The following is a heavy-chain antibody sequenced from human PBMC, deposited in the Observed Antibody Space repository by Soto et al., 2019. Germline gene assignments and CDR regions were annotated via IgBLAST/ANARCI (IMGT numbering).Heavy chain of an antibody. J-gene: IGHJ4*02. Sequence: QDQLVQSGAEVKKPGSSVKVSCKASGGTFSSYTINWVRQAPGQGLEWMGRIIPILGIVNYAQRFQGRVTITADKSRGTAYMQLSSLTSEDTAVYYCSTSPPVRDILTGYGLDFWGLGTLITVSS. V-gene: IGHV1-69*02. CDR1: GGTFSSYT. CDR3: STSPPVRDILTGYGLDF. D-gene: IGHD3-9*01. CDR2: IIPILGIV.